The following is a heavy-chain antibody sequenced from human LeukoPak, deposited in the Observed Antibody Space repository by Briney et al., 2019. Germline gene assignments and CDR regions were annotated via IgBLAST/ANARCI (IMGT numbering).Heavy chain of an antibody. CDR2: IRKDGSEK. CDR1: GFTFSSYG. J-gene: IGHJ4*02. D-gene: IGHD1-26*01. Sequence: GGSLRLSCAASGFTFSSYGMSWVRQAPGKGLEWVAHIRKDGSEKYYLDSVEGRFTISRDNAKSSLYLQLNSLRVDDTAVYYCATYSGAHHKTFDYWGRGTLVTVSS. V-gene: IGHV3-7*01. CDR3: ATYSGAHHKTFDY.